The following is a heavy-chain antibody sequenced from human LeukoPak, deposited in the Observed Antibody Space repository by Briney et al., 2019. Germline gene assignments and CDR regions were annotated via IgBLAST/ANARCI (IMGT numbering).Heavy chain of an antibody. D-gene: IGHD5-24*01. J-gene: IGHJ3*01. CDR3: ARVRDGYNDAYDL. V-gene: IGHV1-46*01. CDR2: IKPSGGNT. Sequence: GASVKVSCKASGYTFTSYGISWVRQAPGQGLEWMGIIKPSGGNTNYAQKFQGRVTMTRDTSTSTVYMELSSLRSEDTAVYCCARVRDGYNDAYDLWGQGTMVTVSS. CDR1: GYTFTSYG.